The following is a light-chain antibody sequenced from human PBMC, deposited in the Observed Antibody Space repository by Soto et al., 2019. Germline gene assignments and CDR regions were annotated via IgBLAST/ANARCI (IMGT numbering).Light chain of an antibody. CDR3: QQYNNWPQA. CDR2: GAS. J-gene: IGKJ1*01. Sequence: EIVMTQSPATLSVSPGERATLSCRASQSVSRNLAWYQQKPGQAPRLLIYGASTRATGIPARFSGSVSGTEFTLTLSSLQSEDFAVYYCQQYNNWPQAFGQGTKVEIK. V-gene: IGKV3-15*01. CDR1: QSVSRN.